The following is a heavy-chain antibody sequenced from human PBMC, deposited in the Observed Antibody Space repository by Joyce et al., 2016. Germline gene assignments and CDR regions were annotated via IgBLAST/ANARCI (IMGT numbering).Heavy chain of an antibody. V-gene: IGHV3-11*01. J-gene: IGHJ6*02. CDR1: GFNFTDYY. D-gene: IGHD6-6*01. Sequence: QVHLVESGGGLVKPGGSLRLSCAASGFNFTDYYMTGMRQAPGKGPEWVSYINSTGRDINYADSVKGRFTISRDNAKRSIYLQMNSLRAEDTAVYYCARTARLVDVWGQGTTVTVSS. CDR3: ARTARLVDV. CDR2: INSTGRDI.